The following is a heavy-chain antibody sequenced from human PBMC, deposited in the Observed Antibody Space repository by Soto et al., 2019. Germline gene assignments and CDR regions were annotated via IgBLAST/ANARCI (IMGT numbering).Heavy chain of an antibody. J-gene: IGHJ6*02. CDR3: ARIAVAATGGYYYYYGMDV. Sequence: SETLSLTCTVSGGSISSYYWSWIRQPPGKGLEWIGYIYYSGSTNYNPSLKSRVTISVDTSKNQFSLKLSSVTAADTAVYYCARIAVAATGGYYYYYGMDVWGQGTTVTVS. D-gene: IGHD6-19*01. CDR1: GGSISSYY. V-gene: IGHV4-59*08. CDR2: IYYSGST.